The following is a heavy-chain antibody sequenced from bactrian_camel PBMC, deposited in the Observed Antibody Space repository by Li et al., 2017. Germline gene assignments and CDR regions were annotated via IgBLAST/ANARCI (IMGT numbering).Heavy chain of an antibody. D-gene: IGHD8*01. CDR2: IYSGDGSA. J-gene: IGHJ4*01. V-gene: IGHV3S42*01. Sequence: DVQLVESGGGSALAGGSVRLSCAASGYTFNTYSWFRQAPGQEREGVAAIYSGDGSAIYTDSVKGRFTISEDVAENTLYLQMNSPRPEDSGVYYCANLYFRSLETRHVRIWGQGTQVTVS. CDR1: GYTFNTY. CDR3: ANLYFRSLETRHVRI.